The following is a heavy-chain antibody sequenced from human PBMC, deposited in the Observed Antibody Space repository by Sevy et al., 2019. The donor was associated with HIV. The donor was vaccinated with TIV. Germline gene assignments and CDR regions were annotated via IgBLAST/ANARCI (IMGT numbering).Heavy chain of an antibody. D-gene: IGHD3-22*01. Sequence: ASVKVSCKVSGYTLSRLSMHWVRQGPGKGLEWMGRFDPEDDETIYAQKFQGRVTMTEDTSTDTAYMELSRLRFEDTAVYYCATAKDYYENSGDPFDYWGQGTLVTVSS. CDR3: ATAKDYYENSGDPFDY. CDR1: GYTLSRLS. V-gene: IGHV1-24*01. J-gene: IGHJ4*02. CDR2: FDPEDDET.